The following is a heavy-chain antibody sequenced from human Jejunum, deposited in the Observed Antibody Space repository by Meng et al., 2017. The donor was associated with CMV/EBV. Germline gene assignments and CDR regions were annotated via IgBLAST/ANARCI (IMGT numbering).Heavy chain of an antibody. D-gene: IGHD6-13*01. CDR2: ISPSGNNI. Sequence: LSWAASGLTFSCCEMNWIRQAPGKGLEWVAFISPSGNNIHYADSVKGRFALSRDNTKNSLYLQMSGLRAEDTAVYYCTRDSQHHLYWGQGALVTVSS. CDR3: TRDSQHHLY. J-gene: IGHJ4*02. V-gene: IGHV3-48*03. CDR1: GLTFSCCE.